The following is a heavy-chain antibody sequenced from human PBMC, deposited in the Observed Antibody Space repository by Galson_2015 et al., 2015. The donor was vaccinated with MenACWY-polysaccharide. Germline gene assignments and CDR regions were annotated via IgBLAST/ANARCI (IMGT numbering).Heavy chain of an antibody. CDR3: ARGGDTVTTSPWSFDF. CDR2: ISYDGSNK. Sequence: FLRLSCAASVFTCRSSALHWVRPAPGKGLEWVAVISYDGSNKYYEDSVKGRFTISKDNSKNTMNLQMNSLRAEDTAVYYCARGGDTVTTSPWSFDFWGQGTMVTVSS. J-gene: IGHJ4*02. D-gene: IGHD4-17*01. CDR1: VFTCRSSA. V-gene: IGHV3-30-3*01.